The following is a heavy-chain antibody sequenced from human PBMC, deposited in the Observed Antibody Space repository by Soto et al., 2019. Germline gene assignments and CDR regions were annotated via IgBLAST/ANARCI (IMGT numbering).Heavy chain of an antibody. CDR3: AASDSPHTVRRLGYYYYYGMDV. CDR2: SSGSGGST. Sequence: PWGSLTPSCAASGFSFSSYAMCWLRQAPGGGVEGVFASSGSGGSTYYAASLKGRVTISRDNSKNTLYLQMNGLRAEDTAVYYCAASDSPHTVRRLGYYYYYGMDVWGQGTTVTVSS. V-gene: IGHV3-23*01. J-gene: IGHJ6*02. CDR1: GFSFSSYA. D-gene: IGHD3-10*01.